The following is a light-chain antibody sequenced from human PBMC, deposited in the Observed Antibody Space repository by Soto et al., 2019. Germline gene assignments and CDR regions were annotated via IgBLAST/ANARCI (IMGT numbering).Light chain of an antibody. CDR1: QSVSSK. CDR3: QQYNNYLS. V-gene: IGKV3-15*01. CDR2: GAS. J-gene: IGKJ4*01. Sequence: EIVMTQSPATLSVSPGERAILSCRASQSVSSKLAWYQQKPGQAPRLLIYGASSRATGIPARFIGSGSATEFTLTISSLQSEDFAVYYCQQYNNYLSFGGGTKVEIK.